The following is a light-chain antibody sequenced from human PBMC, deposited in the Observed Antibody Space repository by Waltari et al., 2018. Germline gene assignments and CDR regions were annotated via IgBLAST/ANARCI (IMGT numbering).Light chain of an antibody. CDR1: QSVSRY. CDR2: DAS. Sequence: EIVLTQSPATLPLSPGERATLYCRASQSVSRYLAWYQQKPGQAPRLLIYDASNRATGIPARFSGSGSGTDFTLTISSLEPEDFAVYYCQQRITFGQGTRLEIK. CDR3: QQRIT. J-gene: IGKJ5*01. V-gene: IGKV3-11*01.